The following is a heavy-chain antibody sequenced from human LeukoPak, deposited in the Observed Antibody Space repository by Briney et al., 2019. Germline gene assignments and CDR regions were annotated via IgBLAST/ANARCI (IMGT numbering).Heavy chain of an antibody. Sequence: GGSLRLSCAASGFTFSSYAMSWVRQAPGKGLEWVSAISGSGGSTYYADSVKGRFTISRDNSKNTLYLQMNSLRAEHTAVYYCAKGTHITMIVVAGDYWGQGTLVTVSS. D-gene: IGHD3-22*01. J-gene: IGHJ4*02. CDR2: ISGSGGST. CDR3: AKGTHITMIVVAGDY. CDR1: GFTFSSYA. V-gene: IGHV3-23*01.